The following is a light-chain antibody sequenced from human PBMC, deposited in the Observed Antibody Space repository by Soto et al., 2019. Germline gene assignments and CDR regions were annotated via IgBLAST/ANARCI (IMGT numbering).Light chain of an antibody. CDR2: AAS. Sequence: EIVLTQSPGTLSLSPGERATLSCRASQSVGRNYLAWYQQKPGQAPRLLIHAASSRATGIPDTFSGSGSETAFTLTISRLEPEDFAVYYCQQYAESPLTFGGGTKVEIK. J-gene: IGKJ4*01. CDR1: QSVGRNY. V-gene: IGKV3-20*01. CDR3: QQYAESPLT.